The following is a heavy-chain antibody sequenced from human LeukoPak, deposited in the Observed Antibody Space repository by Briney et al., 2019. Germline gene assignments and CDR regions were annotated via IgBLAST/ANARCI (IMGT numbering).Heavy chain of an antibody. D-gene: IGHD1-26*01. V-gene: IGHV3-30*03. CDR1: GFTFSTSW. CDR2: ISYDGTNK. J-gene: IGHJ4*02. Sequence: GGSLRLSCAASGFTFSTSWMTWVRQAPGKGLEWVAFISYDGTNKDHADSVKGRFTISRDNSKNTLYLQLHSLTPEDTAVYYCARASSGNFDYWGQGTLVTVSS. CDR3: ARASSGNFDY.